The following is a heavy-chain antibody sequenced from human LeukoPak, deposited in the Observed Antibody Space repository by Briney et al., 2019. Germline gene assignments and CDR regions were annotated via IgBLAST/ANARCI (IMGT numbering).Heavy chain of an antibody. J-gene: IGHJ4*02. Sequence: SETLSLTCTVSGGSMNNYYWNWIRQPAGKGLEWIGHIYSSGSTNYNPSLKSRVTISIDTSKNQFFLKLSSVTAAGTAVYYCWWISDYWGQGTLVSVSS. CDR3: WWISDY. V-gene: IGHV4-4*07. CDR2: IYSSGST. CDR1: GGSMNNYY. D-gene: IGHD5-12*01.